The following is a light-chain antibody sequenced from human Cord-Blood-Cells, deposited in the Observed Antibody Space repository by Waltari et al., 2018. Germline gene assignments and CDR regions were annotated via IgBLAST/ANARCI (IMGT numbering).Light chain of an antibody. V-gene: IGKV1-33*01. CDR2: DAS. CDR1: QDIINY. Sequence: DIQMTQSRYSVSASLGDRVTITCQASQDIINYLNWYQQKPGKVPKLLIYDASNFETGVPSRVSGSGSVTDFTFTISSLQPEDIATYYCQQYDNLPFTFGPGTKVDIK. J-gene: IGKJ3*01. CDR3: QQYDNLPFT.